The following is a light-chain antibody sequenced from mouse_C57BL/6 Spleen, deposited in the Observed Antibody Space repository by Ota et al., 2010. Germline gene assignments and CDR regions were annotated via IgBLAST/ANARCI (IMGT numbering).Light chain of an antibody. CDR2: WAS. CDR1: QSLLNSGNQKNY. J-gene: IGKJ5*01. V-gene: IGKV8-19*01. CDR3: QQYNSYPLT. Sequence: DIVMTQSPSSLTVTAGEKVTMSCKSSQSLLNSGNQKNYLTWYQQKPGQPPKLLIYWASTRESGVPDRFTGSGSGTDFTLTISNVQSEDLAEYFCQQYNSYPLTFGAGTKLELK.